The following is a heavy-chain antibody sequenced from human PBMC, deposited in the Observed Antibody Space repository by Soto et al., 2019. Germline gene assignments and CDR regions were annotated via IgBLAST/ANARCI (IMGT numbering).Heavy chain of an antibody. CDR1: GFSFSMYS. V-gene: IGHV3-48*02. D-gene: IGHD1-26*01. CDR3: AREDILGTRSFDY. Sequence: EVHLVESGGGVVQPGGSLRLSCGASGFSFSMYSMNWVRQAPGKGLEWVSYISSNSATIYDTDSGRGRFTISRDNAKNSLYLQMNSLRDEDTAVYYCAREDILGTRSFDYWGQGTLVTVSS. CDR2: ISSNSATI. J-gene: IGHJ4*02.